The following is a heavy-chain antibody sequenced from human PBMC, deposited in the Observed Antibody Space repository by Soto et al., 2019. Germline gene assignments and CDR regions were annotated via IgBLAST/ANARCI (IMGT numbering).Heavy chain of an antibody. Sequence: GGSLRLSCAASGFTFSSYWMHWVRQAPGKGLVWVSRSNSDGSSTSYADSVKGRFTIARDNAKNTLYLQMNSLRAEDTAVYYCARDLSAVGPRPDRGDAFDIWGQGTMVTVSS. CDR2: SNSDGSST. D-gene: IGHD6-6*01. CDR1: GFTFSSYW. CDR3: ARDLSAVGPRPDRGDAFDI. V-gene: IGHV3-74*01. J-gene: IGHJ3*02.